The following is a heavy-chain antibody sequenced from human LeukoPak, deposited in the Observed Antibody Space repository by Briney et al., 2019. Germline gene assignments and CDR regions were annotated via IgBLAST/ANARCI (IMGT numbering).Heavy chain of an antibody. CDR1: GHTFTSYG. J-gene: IGHJ6*03. CDR2: ISAYNGNT. CDR3: ARFIGTFVVVPPAYYYYMDV. Sequence: ASVKVSCKASGHTFTSYGISWVRQAPGQGLEWMGWISAYNGNTNYAQKLQGRVTMTTDTSTSTAYMELRSLRSDDTAVYYCARFIGTFVVVPPAYYYYMDVWGKGTTVTVSS. V-gene: IGHV1-18*01. D-gene: IGHD2-2*01.